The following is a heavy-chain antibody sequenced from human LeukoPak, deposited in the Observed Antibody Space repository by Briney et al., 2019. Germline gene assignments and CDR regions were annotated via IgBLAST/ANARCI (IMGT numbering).Heavy chain of an antibody. J-gene: IGHJ4*02. CDR2: ISRSGTDI. CDR1: GFIFSNSD. CDR3: ARLGGNLSR. V-gene: IGHV3-48*03. Sequence: GGSLRLSCAASGFIFSNSDMNWVRQAPGKGLDWVSYISRSGTDIYYAESVEGRFTISRDNAKNSLYLQMNSLRAEDTAVYYCARLGGNLSRWGQGTLVTVFS. D-gene: IGHD1-26*01.